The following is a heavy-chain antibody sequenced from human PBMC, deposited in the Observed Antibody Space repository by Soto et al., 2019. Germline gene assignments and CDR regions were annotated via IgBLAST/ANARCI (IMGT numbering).Heavy chain of an antibody. Sequence: EVQLLESGGGLVQPGGSLRLSCAVSGLTFSRLDLSWVRQPPGKGLEWVSASGGSDLSTHYVDSVKGRFTISRDSSKNKLYFQMNSLSGEEQAVYYFVAHSGKSRGQGTLVTVSS. CDR2: SGGSDLST. CDR3: VAHSGKS. D-gene: IGHD3-10*01. CDR1: GLTFSRLD. V-gene: IGHV3-23*01. J-gene: IGHJ4*02.